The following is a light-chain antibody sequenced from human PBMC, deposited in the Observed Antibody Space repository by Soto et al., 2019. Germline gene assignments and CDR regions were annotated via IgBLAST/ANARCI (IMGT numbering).Light chain of an antibody. Sequence: DIQMTQSPSTLSASVVDRVTITCLASQTISSWLAWYQQKPGKAPKLLIYDASSLESGVPSRFSGRGSGTQFTLTISSLQPDDFATYYCQQYNSFSGTFGQGTKVDI. V-gene: IGKV1-5*01. CDR3: QQYNSFSGT. J-gene: IGKJ1*01. CDR2: DAS. CDR1: QTISSW.